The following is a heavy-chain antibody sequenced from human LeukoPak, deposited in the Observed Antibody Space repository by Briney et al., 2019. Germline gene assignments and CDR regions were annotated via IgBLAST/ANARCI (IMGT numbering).Heavy chain of an antibody. CDR1: GGTFSNHV. CDR2: IIPLFDTT. Sequence: SVKVSCKASGGTFSNHVISWVRQAPGQGLEWMGGIIPLFDTTESAQKFQGRVTMTRDTSTSTVYMELSSLRSEDTAVYYCARSYCGGDCQPGYFDLWGRGTLVTVSS. D-gene: IGHD2-21*02. J-gene: IGHJ2*01. CDR3: ARSYCGGDCQPGYFDL. V-gene: IGHV1-69*05.